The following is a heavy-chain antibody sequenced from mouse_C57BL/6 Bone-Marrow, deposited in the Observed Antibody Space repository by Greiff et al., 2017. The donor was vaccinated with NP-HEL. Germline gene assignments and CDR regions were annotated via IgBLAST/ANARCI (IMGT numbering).Heavy chain of an antibody. D-gene: IGHD1-1*01. CDR1: GYTFTSYD. J-gene: IGHJ4*01. CDR2: IYPGSGNT. Sequence: LQQSGPELVKPGASVKLSCKASGYTFTSYDINWVKQRPGQGLEWIARIYPGSGNTYYNEKFKGKATLTAEKSSSTAYLQLSSLTSEDSAVYVCARWGTGVAPYAIDYWGQGTSVTVSS. CDR3: ARWGTGVAPYAIDY. V-gene: IGHV1-76*01.